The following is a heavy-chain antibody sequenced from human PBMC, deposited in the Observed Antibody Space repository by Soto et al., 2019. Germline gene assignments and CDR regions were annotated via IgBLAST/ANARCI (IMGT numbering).Heavy chain of an antibody. J-gene: IGHJ2*01. CDR2: IYGTGNM. CDR1: DDSISSGGYY. D-gene: IGHD3-9*01. Sequence: QVQLQESGPGLVKPSQTLSLTCTVSDDSISSGGYYWSWIRQHPGKGLEWIGYIYGTGNMYYKSSLKSRLSFSVDTSKNHFSLTLTSVTAADTAVYYCARGTDTWFFALWGRGTLVTVSS. V-gene: IGHV4-31*03. CDR3: ARGTDTWFFAL.